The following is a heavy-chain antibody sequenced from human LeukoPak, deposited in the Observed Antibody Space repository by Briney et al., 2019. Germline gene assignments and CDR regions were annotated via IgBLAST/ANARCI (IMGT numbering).Heavy chain of an antibody. CDR2: IIGSGGST. CDR3: AKGTGTLLGNFDY. D-gene: IGHD1-1*01. V-gene: IGHV3-23*01. CDR1: GFTFSTYA. J-gene: IGHJ4*02. Sequence: PGGSLRLSCAASGFTFSTYAMSWVRQAPGKGLEWVSGIIGSGGSTYYADSVKGRFTISRDNSKNTLYVQMNSLRAEDTAVYYCAKGTGTLLGNFDYWGQGTLVTVSS.